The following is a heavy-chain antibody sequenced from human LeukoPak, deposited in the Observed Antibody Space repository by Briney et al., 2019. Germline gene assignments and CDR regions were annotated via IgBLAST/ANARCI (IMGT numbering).Heavy chain of an antibody. CDR2: IKQDGSEK. V-gene: IGHV3-7*01. D-gene: IGHD5-24*01. CDR1: GFTFSSYW. Sequence: GGSLRLSCAASGFTFSSYWMSWFRQAPGKGLEWVANIKQDGSEKYYVDSVKGRFTISRDNAKNSLYLQMNSLRAEDTAVYYCAREQERWLQSDAFDIWGQGTMVTVSS. CDR3: AREQERWLQSDAFDI. J-gene: IGHJ3*02.